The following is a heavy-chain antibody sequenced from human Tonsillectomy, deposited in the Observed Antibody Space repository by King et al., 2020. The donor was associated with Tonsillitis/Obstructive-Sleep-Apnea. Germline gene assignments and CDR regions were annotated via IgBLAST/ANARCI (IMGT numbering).Heavy chain of an antibody. Sequence: VQLQESGPGLVKPSQTLSVTCTVSGGSIISGTYYWGWIRQHPGKGPEWLGCISSGGSAYYNPSLKSRLTISLETSKNQFSLRLNSVTAADTAIYYCARSTEYSKYETFWGQGTLVTVS. D-gene: IGHD4-11*01. CDR2: ISSGGSA. CDR3: ARSTEYSKYETF. CDR1: GGSIISGTYY. J-gene: IGHJ4*02. V-gene: IGHV4-31*03.